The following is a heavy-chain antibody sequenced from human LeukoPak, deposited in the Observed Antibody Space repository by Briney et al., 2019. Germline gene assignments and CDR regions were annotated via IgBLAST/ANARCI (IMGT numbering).Heavy chain of an antibody. J-gene: IGHJ5*02. D-gene: IGHD3-22*01. V-gene: IGHV3-23*01. Sequence: GGSLRLSCAASGFTFSSYAMSWVRQAPGRGLEWVSAISGSGGSTYSADSVKGRFNISRDNSKNTLYLQMNSLRAEDTAVYYCAKSELVVINNWFDPWGQGTLVTVSS. CDR2: ISGSGGST. CDR1: GFTFSSYA. CDR3: AKSELVVINNWFDP.